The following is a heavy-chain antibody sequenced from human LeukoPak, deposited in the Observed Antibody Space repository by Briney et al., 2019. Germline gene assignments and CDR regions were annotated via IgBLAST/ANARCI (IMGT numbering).Heavy chain of an antibody. J-gene: IGHJ4*02. D-gene: IGHD5-12*01. CDR1: GYTFTSYY. Sequence: ASVKVSCKASGYTFTSYYMHWVRQAPGQGLEWMGIINPSGGSTSYAQKFQGRVTITADESTSTAYMELSSLRSEDTAVYYCARAVATIERYFDYWGQGTLVTVSS. CDR3: ARAVATIERYFDY. CDR2: INPSGGST. V-gene: IGHV1-46*01.